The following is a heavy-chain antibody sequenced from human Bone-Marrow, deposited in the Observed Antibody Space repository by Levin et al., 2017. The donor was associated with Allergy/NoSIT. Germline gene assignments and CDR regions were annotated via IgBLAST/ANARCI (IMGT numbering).Heavy chain of an antibody. D-gene: IGHD3-10*01. CDR3: ARDFFERGA. CDR2: INGDGRSI. V-gene: IGHV3-74*01. CDR1: GFTFSSYW. J-gene: IGHJ5*02. Sequence: AGGSLRLSCAASGFTFSSYWMHWVRQAPGKGLVWVSRINGDGRSISYADSVKGRFTISRDNAKNTLYLQVNSLRAEDTAVYYCARDFFERGAWGQGTLVTVSS.